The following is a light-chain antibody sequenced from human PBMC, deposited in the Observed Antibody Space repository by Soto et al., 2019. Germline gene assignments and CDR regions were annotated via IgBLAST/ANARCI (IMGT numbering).Light chain of an antibody. J-gene: IGKJ1*01. CDR1: QSICSY. CDR2: AES. Sequence: DIQMTQSPSSLSASVGDRVTITCRASQSICSYLNWYQQKPGKAPKLLIYAESSFQSGVPSRFSGSGSGTDFTLTISSLQPEDFATYYCQQSYSTLTWTFGQGTKVEIK. V-gene: IGKV1-39*01. CDR3: QQSYSTLTWT.